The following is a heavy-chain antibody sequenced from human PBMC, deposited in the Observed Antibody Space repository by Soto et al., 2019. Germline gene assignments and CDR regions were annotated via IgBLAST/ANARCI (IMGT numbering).Heavy chain of an antibody. Sequence: ASVKVSCKASGYTFTSYYMHWVRQAPGQGLEWMGIINPSGGSTSYAQKFQGRVTMTRDTSTSTVYVELSSLRSEDTAVYYCAREASNYYDSSGYQNYYYYYGMDVWGQGTTVTVSS. J-gene: IGHJ6*02. D-gene: IGHD3-22*01. CDR1: GYTFTSYY. V-gene: IGHV1-46*01. CDR2: INPSGGST. CDR3: AREASNYYDSSGYQNYYYYYGMDV.